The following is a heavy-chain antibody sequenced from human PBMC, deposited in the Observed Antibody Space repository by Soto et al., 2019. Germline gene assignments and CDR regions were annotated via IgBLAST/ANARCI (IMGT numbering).Heavy chain of an antibody. CDR3: ARRHYYDSSGYADALDI. V-gene: IGHV4-30-4*01. CDR2: TYHSGRT. J-gene: IGHJ3*02. CDR1: GDSISSGDYY. Sequence: HVHLQESGPGLVEPSQTLSLTCTVSGDSISSGDYYWRWIRQAPDKCLEWIGYTYHSGRTYYKPSLKSRFTISADTSKNQFSLKLSSVTAADTAVYYGARRHYYDSSGYADALDIWGQGTSVTVSS. D-gene: IGHD3-22*01.